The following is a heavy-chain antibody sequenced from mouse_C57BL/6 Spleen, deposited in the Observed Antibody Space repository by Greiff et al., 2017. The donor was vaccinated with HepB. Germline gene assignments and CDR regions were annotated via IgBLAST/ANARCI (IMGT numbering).Heavy chain of an antibody. CDR3: ASLYGYDSAWFAY. J-gene: IGHJ3*01. V-gene: IGHV1-55*01. D-gene: IGHD2-2*01. CDR1: GYTFTSYW. Sequence: QVQLQQPGAELVKPGASVKMSCKASGYTFTSYWITWVKQRPGQGLEWIGDIYPGSGSTNYNEKFKSKATLTVDTSSSTAYMQLSSLTSEDSAVYYCASLYGYDSAWFAYWGQGTLVTVSA. CDR2: IYPGSGST.